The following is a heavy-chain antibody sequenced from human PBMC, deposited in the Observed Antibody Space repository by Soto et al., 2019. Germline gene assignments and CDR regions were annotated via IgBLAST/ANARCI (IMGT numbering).Heavy chain of an antibody. V-gene: IGHV4-34*01. CDR1: GRPFSGFY. J-gene: IGHJ6*03. CDR2: INHSGST. Sequence: SDPLSLTCADYGRPFSGFYWGWIRQPPGCGLEWIGEINHSGSTNYNPSLKSRVTISVDTSKNQFSLKLSSVTAADTAVYYCARGSTVTTREGTYYYYYYMDVWGKGTTVS. D-gene: IGHD4-17*01. CDR3: ARGSTVTTREGTYYYYYYMDV.